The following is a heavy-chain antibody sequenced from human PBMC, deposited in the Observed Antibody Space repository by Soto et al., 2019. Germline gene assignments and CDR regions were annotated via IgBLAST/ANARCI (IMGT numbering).Heavy chain of an antibody. CDR2: ISGSGGST. V-gene: IGHV3-23*01. Sequence: EVQLLESGGGLVQPGGSLRLSCAASGFTFSSYAMSWVRQAPGKGLEWVSAISGSGGSTYYADSVKGRFTISRDNSKNTLYLQMNSVRAEDTAVYYCAKDLARGPHLYYFDYWGQGTLVTVSS. J-gene: IGHJ4*02. CDR1: GFTFSSYA. CDR3: AKDLARGPHLYYFDY. D-gene: IGHD5-12*01.